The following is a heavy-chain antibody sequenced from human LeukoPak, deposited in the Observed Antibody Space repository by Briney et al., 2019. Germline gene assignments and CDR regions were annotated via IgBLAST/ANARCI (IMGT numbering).Heavy chain of an antibody. Sequence: ASVKVSCKASGYIFISYGINWVRQAPGQGLEWMGWISTYNGHTNFTQKFQDRVTLTTDTSTNTACMELRGLRSDDTAVYYCARDDYYYDSVGYYYLDYWGQGTLVTVSS. CDR3: ARDDYYYDSVGYYYLDY. CDR2: ISTYNGHT. CDR1: GYIFISYG. V-gene: IGHV1-18*04. D-gene: IGHD3-22*01. J-gene: IGHJ4*02.